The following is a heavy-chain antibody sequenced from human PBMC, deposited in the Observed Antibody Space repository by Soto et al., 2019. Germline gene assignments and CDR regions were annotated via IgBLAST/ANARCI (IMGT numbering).Heavy chain of an antibody. CDR1: GYTFTSYG. Sequence: QVQLVQSGPDLKRPGASMKVSCKASGYTFTSYGISWVRQAPGQGLEWMAWISPLKGRTQYSQKAQGRVTLSTDTSPNPAYMEMTTLRVDDTAVYYCAMDYGDRPEYFKHWGQGTLVTVS. CDR3: AMDYGDRPEYFKH. V-gene: IGHV1-18*04. J-gene: IGHJ1*01. D-gene: IGHD4-17*01. CDR2: ISPLKGRT.